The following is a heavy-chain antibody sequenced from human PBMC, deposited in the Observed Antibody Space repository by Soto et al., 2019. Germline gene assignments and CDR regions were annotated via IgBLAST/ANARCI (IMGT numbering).Heavy chain of an antibody. CDR3: AKGVELDV. Sequence: EVLLLESGGGLVQPGGSLRLSCEASGFSFSSFAMNWVRQAPGKGLEWVSAIGDSGASTYYADSVKGRFTISGDNSGNTLYLQLNSLRAEDTAVYYCAKGVELDVWGNGTTVTVSS. J-gene: IGHJ6*04. D-gene: IGHD1-26*01. CDR1: GFSFSSFA. V-gene: IGHV3-23*01. CDR2: IGDSGAST.